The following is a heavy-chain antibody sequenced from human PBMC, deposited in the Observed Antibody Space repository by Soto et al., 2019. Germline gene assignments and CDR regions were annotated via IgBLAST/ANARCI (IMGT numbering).Heavy chain of an antibody. CDR1: GFTISGSD. CDR3: TRQDCGYSDCSQVGS. CDR2: IRRKTDSYAT. D-gene: IGHD5-12*01. Sequence: EVQLVESGGGLVQPGGSLRLSCAASGFTISGSDIHWVRQASGKGLEWVGRIRRKTDSYATAYAASVKGRFTLSRDDSKNTAYLQMNSLRTEDTALYYCTRQDCGYSDCSQVGSWVQGTLVTVSS. J-gene: IGHJ4*02. V-gene: IGHV3-73*02.